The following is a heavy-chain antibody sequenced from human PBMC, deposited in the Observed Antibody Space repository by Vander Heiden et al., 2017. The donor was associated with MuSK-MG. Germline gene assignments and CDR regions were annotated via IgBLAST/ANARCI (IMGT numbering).Heavy chain of an antibody. CDR1: GDSVSRNSAA. D-gene: IGHD2-15*01. V-gene: IGHV6-1*01. J-gene: IGHJ5*02. Sequence: QVQLQQSGPGLVKPSQTLSLTCAISGDSVSRNSAAWNWIRQSPSRGLEWLGRTYYRSKWYNDYAVSVKSRITINPDTSKNQFSLQLNSVTPEDTAVYYCAREGYCSGGSCYEGFDPWGQGTLVTVSS. CDR3: AREGYCSGGSCYEGFDP. CDR2: TYYRSKWYN.